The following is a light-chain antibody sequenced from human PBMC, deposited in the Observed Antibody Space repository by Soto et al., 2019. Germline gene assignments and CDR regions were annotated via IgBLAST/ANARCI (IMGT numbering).Light chain of an antibody. J-gene: IGKJ1*01. Sequence: ETVMTQSPATLSVSPGERATLSCRASQSVNSNLAWYQQKLGQAPRVLIFGASTRATGIPARFSGSGSGTEFSLTIHSLQSEDFAVYYCQEYNTWPWTLGQGTKV. CDR3: QEYNTWPWT. V-gene: IGKV3-15*01. CDR2: GAS. CDR1: QSVNSN.